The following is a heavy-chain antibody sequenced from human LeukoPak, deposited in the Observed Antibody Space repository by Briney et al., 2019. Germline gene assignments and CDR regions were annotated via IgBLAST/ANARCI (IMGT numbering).Heavy chain of an antibody. CDR2: ISGSGGST. CDR3: AKESFIPYYYDSSGYIDY. D-gene: IGHD3-22*01. J-gene: IGHJ4*02. CDR1: RFTFSSYA. Sequence: GGSLRLSCAASRFTFSSYAMSWVRQAPGKGLEWVSSISGSGGSTYYADSVKGRFTISRDSSKNTLYLQMNSLRAEDTAVYYCAKESFIPYYYDSSGYIDYWGQGTLVTVSS. V-gene: IGHV3-23*01.